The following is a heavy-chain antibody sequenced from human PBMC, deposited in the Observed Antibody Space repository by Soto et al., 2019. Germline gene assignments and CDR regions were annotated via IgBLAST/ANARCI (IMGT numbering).Heavy chain of an antibody. J-gene: IGHJ4*02. CDR2: IKPNSGGI. Sequence: ASMKVSCKVSGYTLTELSMHWVRQAPGQGLEWMGWIKPNSGGINYAQKFQGRVTMTRDTSISTAYMELSRLTSDDTAVYYCARGDSPSVATRPFDYWGQGTLVTVSS. V-gene: IGHV1-2*02. CDR1: GYTLTELS. D-gene: IGHD6-6*01. CDR3: ARGDSPSVATRPFDY.